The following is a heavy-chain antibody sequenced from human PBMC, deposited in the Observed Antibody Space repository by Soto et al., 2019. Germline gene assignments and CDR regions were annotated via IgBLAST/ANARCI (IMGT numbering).Heavy chain of an antibody. CDR1: GFTFSSYG. D-gene: IGHD3-22*01. CDR3: ARAASSGYYSY. J-gene: IGHJ4*02. Sequence: GGSLRLSCAASGFTFSSYGMHWVRQAPGKGLEWVAVISYDGSTIYYADSVKGRFTISRDNAKNSLYLQMNSLRAEDTAVYYCARAASSGYYSYWGQGTLVTVSS. V-gene: IGHV3-30*03. CDR2: ISYDGSTI.